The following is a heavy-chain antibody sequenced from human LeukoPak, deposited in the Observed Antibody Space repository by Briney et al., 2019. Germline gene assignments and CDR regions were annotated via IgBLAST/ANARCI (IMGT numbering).Heavy chain of an antibody. Sequence: SETLSLTCTVSGGSISSYYWSWIRQPPGKGLEWIGYIYYSGSTNYNPSLKSRVTISVDTSKNQFSLKLSSVTAADTAVYYCARGDYGDFSFDYWGQGTLVTVSS. CDR3: ARGDYGDFSFDY. D-gene: IGHD4-17*01. CDR1: GGSISSYY. J-gene: IGHJ4*02. CDR2: IYYSGST. V-gene: IGHV4-59*12.